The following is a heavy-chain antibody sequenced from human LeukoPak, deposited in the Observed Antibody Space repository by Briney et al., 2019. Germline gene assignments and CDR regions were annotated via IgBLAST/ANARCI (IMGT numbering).Heavy chain of an antibody. V-gene: IGHV3-23*01. J-gene: IGHJ1*01. CDR3: AKVSSWRGITPEYFQH. CDR2: ISGSGGST. Sequence: PGGSLRLSCAASGFTFSSYAMSWVRQAPGKGLEWVSAISGSGGSTYYADSVKGRFTISRDNSKNTLYLQMNSLRAEDTAVYYCAKVSSWRGITPEYFQHWGQGTLVTVSS. D-gene: IGHD1-14*01. CDR1: GFTFSSYA.